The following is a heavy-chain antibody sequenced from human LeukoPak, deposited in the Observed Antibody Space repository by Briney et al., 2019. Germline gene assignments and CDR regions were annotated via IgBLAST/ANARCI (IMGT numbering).Heavy chain of an antibody. J-gene: IGHJ4*02. V-gene: IGHV4-59*01. CDR1: XGSXXXYY. CDR2: IYYTGST. CDR3: ARNRPHRVPAAIDY. D-gene: IGHD2-2*01. Sequence: PSEXXXXXXTVXXGSXXXYYWSWIRQPPGKGLEGIGYIYYTGSTNYNPSLKSRVTISVDTSKNQFSLKLSSVTAADTAVYYCARNRPHRVPAAIDYWGQGTLVTVSS.